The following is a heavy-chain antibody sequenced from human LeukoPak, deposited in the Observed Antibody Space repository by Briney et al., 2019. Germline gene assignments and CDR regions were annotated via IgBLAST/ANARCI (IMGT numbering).Heavy chain of an antibody. D-gene: IGHD3-10*01. Sequence: ASVKVSCTASGYTFTSYYMHWVRQAPGQGLEWMGIINPSGGSTSYAQKFQGRVTMTRDTSTSTVYMELSSLRSEDTAVYYCARDTGEAAANPLDYYGSGMPDYWGQGTLVTVSS. CDR2: INPSGGST. CDR3: ARDTGEAAANPLDYYGSGMPDY. J-gene: IGHJ4*02. CDR1: GYTFTSYY. V-gene: IGHV1-46*01.